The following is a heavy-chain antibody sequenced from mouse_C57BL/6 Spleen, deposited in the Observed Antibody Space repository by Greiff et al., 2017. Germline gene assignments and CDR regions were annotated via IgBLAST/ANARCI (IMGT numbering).Heavy chain of an antibody. V-gene: IGHV1-64*01. CDR1: GYTFTSYW. J-gene: IGHJ3*01. CDR2: IHPNSGST. CDR3: AKNYDGYPCFAY. D-gene: IGHD2-3*01. Sequence: QVQLQQPGAELVKPGASVKLSCKASGYTFTSYWMHWVKQRPGQGLEWIGMIHPNSGSTNYNEKFKSKATLTVDKSSSTAYMQLSSLTSEDSAVYYCAKNYDGYPCFAYWGQGTLVTVSA.